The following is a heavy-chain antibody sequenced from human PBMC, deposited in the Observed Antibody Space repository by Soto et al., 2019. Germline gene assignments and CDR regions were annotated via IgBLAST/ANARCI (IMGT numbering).Heavy chain of an antibody. V-gene: IGHV1-46*01. J-gene: IGHJ3*02. CDR1: GYTFTSYY. Sequence: ASVKVSCKASGYTFTSYYMHWVRQAPGQGLEWMGIINPSGGSTGYAQKFQGRVTMTRDTSTSTVYMELSSLRSEDTAVYYCARSKRDYTALDAFDIWGQGTMVTVSS. CDR3: ARSKRDYTALDAFDI. D-gene: IGHD3-3*01. CDR2: INPSGGST.